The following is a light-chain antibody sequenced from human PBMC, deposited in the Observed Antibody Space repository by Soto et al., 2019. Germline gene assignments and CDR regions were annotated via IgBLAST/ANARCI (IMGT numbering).Light chain of an antibody. CDR2: DAS. CDR3: QQSYSTPYT. Sequence: EIVLAQSPATLSLSPGERATLSCRASQSVSSYLAWYQQKPGQPPRLLIYDASNRATGIPARFSGSGSGTDFTLTISSLQPEDFATYYCQQSYSTPYTFGQGTRLEIK. V-gene: IGKV3-11*01. J-gene: IGKJ5*01. CDR1: QSVSSY.